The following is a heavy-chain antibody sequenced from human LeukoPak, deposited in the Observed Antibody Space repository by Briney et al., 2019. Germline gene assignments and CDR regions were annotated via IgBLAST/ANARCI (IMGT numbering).Heavy chain of an antibody. CDR3: ARIEYSSSIDY. CDR2: VYHSGGGNN. V-gene: IGHV4-4*02. CDR1: GGSLSTTGW. Sequence: SGTLSLTCAVSGGSLSTTGWWVWLRQPPGKRLEWIGEVYHSGGGNNNYNPSLKSRATISLDTSRNQFSLKLSSVTAADTAVYYCARIEYSSSIDYWGQGTLVTVSS. J-gene: IGHJ4*02. D-gene: IGHD6-6*01.